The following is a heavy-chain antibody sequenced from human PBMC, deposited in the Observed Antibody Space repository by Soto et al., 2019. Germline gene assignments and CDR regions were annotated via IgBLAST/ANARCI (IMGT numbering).Heavy chain of an antibody. D-gene: IGHD2-15*01. Sequence: VKVSCKASGGTFSSYAISWVRQAPGQGLEWMGGIIPIFGTANYAQKFQGRVTITADESTSTAYMELSSLRSEDTAVYYCARERRVAIAQFDYWGQGTLVTVSS. CDR1: GGTFSSYA. J-gene: IGHJ4*02. V-gene: IGHV1-69*13. CDR2: IIPIFGTA. CDR3: ARERRVAIAQFDY.